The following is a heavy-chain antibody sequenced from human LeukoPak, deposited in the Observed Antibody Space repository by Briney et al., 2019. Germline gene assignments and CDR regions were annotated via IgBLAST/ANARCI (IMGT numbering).Heavy chain of an antibody. J-gene: IGHJ4*02. D-gene: IGHD3-10*01. V-gene: IGHV3-15*01. CDR3: ARDQGGITRY. CDR1: GFTFNDAW. Sequence: GGSLRLSCAASGFTFNDAWMSWVRQPPGKGLEWVGRIKSKTDGGTADYAAPVKGRFTISRDNSKNTLYLQMNSLRAEDTAVYYCARDQGGITRYWGQGTLVTVSS. CDR2: IKSKTDGGTA.